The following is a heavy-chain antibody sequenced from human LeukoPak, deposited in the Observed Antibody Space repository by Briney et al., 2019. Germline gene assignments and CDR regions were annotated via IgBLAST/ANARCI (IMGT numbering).Heavy chain of an antibody. V-gene: IGHV3-7*01. CDR2: IKQDGSEK. J-gene: IGHJ6*02. D-gene: IGHD2/OR15-2a*01. CDR3: ARVRYYEDV. CDR1: LFTFNNHW. Sequence: GGCLRDSRIATLFTFNNHWMSWVRQASGKGLEWVANIKQDGSEKYYVDSVRGRFTISRDNAKNSLFLQMNTLRAEDTAVYYCARVRYYEDVWGQGTTVTVSS.